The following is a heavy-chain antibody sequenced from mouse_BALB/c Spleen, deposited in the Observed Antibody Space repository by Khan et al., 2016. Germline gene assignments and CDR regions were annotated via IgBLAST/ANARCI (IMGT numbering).Heavy chain of an antibody. Sequence: QLKESGPGLVAPSQSLSITCTVSGFSLTGYGVNWVRQPPGKGLEWLGMIWGDGSTDYNSALKSRLSISKDNSKSHVFLEMNSLQTDDTASYYCARDRDGYSYAMDYWGQGTAVTVSS. D-gene: IGHD2-3*01. V-gene: IGHV2-6-7*01. CDR3: ARDRDGYSYAMDY. CDR2: IWGDGST. CDR1: GFSLTGYG. J-gene: IGHJ4*01.